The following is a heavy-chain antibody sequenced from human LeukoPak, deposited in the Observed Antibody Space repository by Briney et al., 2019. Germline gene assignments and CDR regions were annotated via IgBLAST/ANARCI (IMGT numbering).Heavy chain of an antibody. V-gene: IGHV4-39*01. CDR2: IYYSGST. D-gene: IGHD1-26*01. J-gene: IGHJ3*02. CDR3: ARLPNSGSYLGHLDI. CDR1: GGSISSNSYY. Sequence: SETLSLTCTVSGGSISSNSYYWGWIRRPPGKGLDWIGSIYYSGSTYYNPSLKSRVTISVDTSKNQFSLKLSSVTAADTAMYYCARLPNSGSYLGHLDIWGQGTMVTVSS.